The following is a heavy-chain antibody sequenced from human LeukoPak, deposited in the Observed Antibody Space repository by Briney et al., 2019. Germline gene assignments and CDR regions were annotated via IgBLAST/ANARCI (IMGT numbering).Heavy chain of an antibody. D-gene: IGHD6-19*01. Sequence: GRSLRLSCAASGFTFSSYAMHWVRQAPGKGPEWVAVISYDGSNKYYADSVKGRFTISRDNSKNTLYLQMNSLRAEDTAVYYCARDSDRQWPHNDYWGQGTLVTVSS. CDR1: GFTFSSYA. J-gene: IGHJ4*02. CDR3: ARDSDRQWPHNDY. V-gene: IGHV3-30-3*01. CDR2: ISYDGSNK.